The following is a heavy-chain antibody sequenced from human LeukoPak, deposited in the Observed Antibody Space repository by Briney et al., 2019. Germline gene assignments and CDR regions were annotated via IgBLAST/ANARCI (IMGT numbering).Heavy chain of an antibody. J-gene: IGHJ1*01. V-gene: IGHV3-21*01. CDR3: ARDAWSADIDYFQH. D-gene: IGHD2-2*01. CDR2: ISSSSTYI. Sequence: PGGSLRLSCAASGFTFSSFSMNWVRQAPGKGLEWVSSISSSSTYIYYADSVKGRFTISRDNTKHSLYLQMNSLRADDTAVYYCARDAWSADIDYFQHWGQGTLVTVSS. CDR1: GFTFSSFS.